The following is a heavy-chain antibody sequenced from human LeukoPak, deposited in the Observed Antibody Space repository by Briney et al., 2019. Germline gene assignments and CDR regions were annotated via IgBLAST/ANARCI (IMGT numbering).Heavy chain of an antibody. CDR2: ISGTAGST. J-gene: IGHJ4*02. CDR3: AKETSMQLWNYYYFDY. CDR1: GITFSSFA. Sequence: AGGSPRLSCAVSGITFSSFAMNWVRQAPGKGLEWVSGISGTAGSTYYADSVKGRFTISRDNSKNTLYLLMSSLRVDDTAVYYCAKETSMQLWNYYYFDYWGQGALVTVSS. V-gene: IGHV3-23*01. D-gene: IGHD3-10*01.